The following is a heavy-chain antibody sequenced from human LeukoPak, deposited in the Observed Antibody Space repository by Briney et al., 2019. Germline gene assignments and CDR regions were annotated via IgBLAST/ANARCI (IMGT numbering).Heavy chain of an antibody. CDR3: ARAYYDSSGYYVPPWFDP. CDR2: IYYSGST. J-gene: IGHJ5*02. V-gene: IGHV4-31*03. D-gene: IGHD3-22*01. Sequence: SETLSLTCTVSGSFISSGGYYWSWLRQHPGKGLEWFGYIYYSGSTYYNPSLKSRVTISVDTSKNQFSLKLSSVTAADTAVYYCARAYYDSSGYYVPPWFDPWGQGTLVTVSS. CDR1: GSFISSGGYY.